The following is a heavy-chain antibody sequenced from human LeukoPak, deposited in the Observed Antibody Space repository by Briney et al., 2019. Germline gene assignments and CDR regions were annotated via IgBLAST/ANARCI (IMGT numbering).Heavy chain of an antibody. Sequence: RGSLRHSRAASGFSVCSNYMSWIRPAPRKSLEWVSTIRSGAYTYYADSVLGSLSVPRDDSKHTLYLEMNCPTDEPAAGHCCPRISVVSRPGPLDYWGKGTLVTVSS. CDR2: IRSGAYT. J-gene: IGHJ4*02. CDR3: PRISVVSRPGPLDY. V-gene: IGHV3-66*01. CDR1: GFSVCSNY. D-gene: IGHD4-23*01.